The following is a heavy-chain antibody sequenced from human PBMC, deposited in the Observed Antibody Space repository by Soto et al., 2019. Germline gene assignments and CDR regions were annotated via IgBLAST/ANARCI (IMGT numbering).Heavy chain of an antibody. V-gene: IGHV3-15*01. Sequence: EMQLGESGGGLVKPGGSLRLSCAVSGYAFEVAWMNWVRQAPGKGLEWVGRIKSKPDGGTTEYAAPVEGRFTISRDDSTSTLYLQMNSLRTEDTAVYYCTTGRRDYYGNSYMGLWGKGTTVTVSS. CDR1: GYAFEVAW. J-gene: IGHJ6*03. CDR2: IKSKPDGGTT. D-gene: IGHD3-22*01. CDR3: TTGRRDYYGNSYMGL.